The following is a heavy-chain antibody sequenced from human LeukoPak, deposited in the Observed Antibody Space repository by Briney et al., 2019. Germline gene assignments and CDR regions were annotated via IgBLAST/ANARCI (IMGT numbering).Heavy chain of an antibody. CDR1: GGSISSGGYS. V-gene: IGHV4-30-2*01. Sequence: PSQTPSLTCAVSGGSISSGGYSWSWIRQPPGKGLEWIGYIYHSGSTYYNPSLKSRVTISVDRSKNQFSLKLSSVTAADTAVYYCARWTTAYGDYVVADYWGQGTLVTVSS. J-gene: IGHJ4*02. CDR3: ARWTTAYGDYVVADY. D-gene: IGHD4-17*01. CDR2: IYHSGST.